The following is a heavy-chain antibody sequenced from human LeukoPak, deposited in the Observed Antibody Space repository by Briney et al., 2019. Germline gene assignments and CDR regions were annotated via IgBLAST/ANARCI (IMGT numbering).Heavy chain of an antibody. CDR3: ARAYYDFWSGYYQANEAFDI. D-gene: IGHD3-3*01. J-gene: IGHJ3*02. Sequence: ATVKVSCKASGYTFTSYGISWVRQAPGQGLEWMGWISLYWDNTNYAQKLQGRVTMTIDTSTSTAYMELRSLRSDDTAVYYCARAYYDFWSGYYQANEAFDIWGQGTMVTVSS. V-gene: IGHV1-18*01. CDR1: GYTFTSYG. CDR2: ISLYWDNT.